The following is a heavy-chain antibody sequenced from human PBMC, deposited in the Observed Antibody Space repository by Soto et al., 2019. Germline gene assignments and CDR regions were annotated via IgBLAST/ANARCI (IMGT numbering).Heavy chain of an antibody. V-gene: IGHV3-30-3*01. CDR2: ISYDGSNK. J-gene: IGHJ3*02. CDR3: ARESSMIVVVIPYDAFDI. D-gene: IGHD3-22*01. CDR1: GFTFSSYA. Sequence: GGSLRLSCAASGFTFSSYAMHWVRQAPGKGLEWVAVISYDGSNKYYADSVKGRFTISRDNSKNTLYLQMNSLRAEDTAVYYCARESSMIVVVIPYDAFDIWGQGTMVTVSS.